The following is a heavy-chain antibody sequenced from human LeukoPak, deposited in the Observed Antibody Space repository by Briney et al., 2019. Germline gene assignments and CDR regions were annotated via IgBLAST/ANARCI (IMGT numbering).Heavy chain of an antibody. J-gene: IGHJ4*02. Sequence: PSETLSLTCTVSGGSISSYYWSWIRQPAGEGLEWIGRIYTSGSTNYNPSLKSRVTMSVDTSKNQFSLKVSSVTAADTAVYYCARQSPARYSGSYSADYWGQGTLVTVSS. CDR3: ARQSPARYSGSYSADY. D-gene: IGHD1-26*01. CDR1: GGSISSYY. V-gene: IGHV4-4*07. CDR2: IYTSGST.